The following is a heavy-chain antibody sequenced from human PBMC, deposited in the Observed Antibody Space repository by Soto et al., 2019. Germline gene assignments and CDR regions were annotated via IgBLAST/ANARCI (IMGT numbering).Heavy chain of an antibody. Sequence: QVQLQESGPGLVKPSQTLSLTCTVSGGGISSGGYYWGWIRQHPGKGLEWIGYIYYSGSTYYNPSPKCLVTLSVDTSKNQFSLKLSSVAAADTAVYYCARGVIHWGQGTLVTVSS. CDR3: ARGVIH. V-gene: IGHV4-31*01. CDR2: IYYSGST. J-gene: IGHJ4*02. D-gene: IGHD2-21*01. CDR1: GGGISSGGYY.